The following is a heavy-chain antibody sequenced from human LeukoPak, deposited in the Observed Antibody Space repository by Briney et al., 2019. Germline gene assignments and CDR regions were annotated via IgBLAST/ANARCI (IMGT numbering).Heavy chain of an antibody. V-gene: IGHV3-7*03. D-gene: IGHD1-26*01. CDR3: ARPLLSLDY. Sequence: PGGSLRLSCTASGFTFSDYWMTWVPQAPGKGLEWVANIKQDGSEKYYVDSVKGRFTISRDNAKNSLYLQMNSLRAEDTAVYYCARPLLSLDYWGQGTLVTVSS. CDR2: IKQDGSEK. CDR1: GFTFSDYW. J-gene: IGHJ4*02.